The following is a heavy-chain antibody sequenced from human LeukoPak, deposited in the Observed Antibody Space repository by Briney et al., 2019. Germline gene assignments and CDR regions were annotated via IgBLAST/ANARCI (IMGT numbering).Heavy chain of an antibody. J-gene: IGHJ5*02. Sequence: GGSLRLSCAASGFTVSSNYMSWVRQAPGKGLEWVSVIYSGGSTYCADSVKGRFTISRDNSKNTLYLQMNSLRAEDTAVYYCARNYGDYSWFDPWGQGTLVTVSS. CDR3: ARNYGDYSWFDP. CDR2: IYSGGST. V-gene: IGHV3-66*01. D-gene: IGHD4-17*01. CDR1: GFTVSSNY.